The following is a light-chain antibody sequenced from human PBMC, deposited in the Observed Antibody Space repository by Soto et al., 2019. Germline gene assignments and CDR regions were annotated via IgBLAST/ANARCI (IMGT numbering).Light chain of an antibody. CDR3: QQEGNSPPAP. V-gene: IGKV3-20*01. Sequence: EIVLTQSPGTLSLSAGERATLSCRASQSVSSSNLAWYQQKPGQAPRLLIFDASRRATGAPDRFSGSGSGTDFTLTISRLEPDDFAVYYCQQEGNSPPAPFAGGTKVDI. CDR2: DAS. J-gene: IGKJ4*01. CDR1: QSVSSSN.